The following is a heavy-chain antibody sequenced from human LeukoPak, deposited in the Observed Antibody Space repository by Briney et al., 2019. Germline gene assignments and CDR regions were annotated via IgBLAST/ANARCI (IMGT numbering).Heavy chain of an antibody. CDR3: GTTNYNPSLKSPVTISVDTSKRQFSLKLSSVTAADTAVYYCARQVLYYYDSLGYYYMDY. V-gene: IGHV4-59*08. D-gene: IGHD3-10*01. J-gene: IGHJ4*02. CDR2: VYYSGTT. CDR1: RGSLSGYY. Sequence: PSQTLSLTCTVSRGSLSGYYWSCIRQPPGGGLGWSWYVYYSGTTNYTPSLKSRVTLSLDTSKRPFSLKLSSVTAAGTPLCYCGTTNYNPSLKSPVTISVDTSKRQFSLKLSSVTAADTAVYYCARQVLYYYDSLGYYYMDYWGQGTLVTVSS.